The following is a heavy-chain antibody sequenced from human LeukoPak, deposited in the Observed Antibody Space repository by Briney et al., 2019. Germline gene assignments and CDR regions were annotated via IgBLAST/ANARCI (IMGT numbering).Heavy chain of an antibody. V-gene: IGHV1-2*02. J-gene: IGHJ4*02. CDR3: ARVPGPYTTSRFDY. D-gene: IGHD2-2*02. Sequence: ASVKVSCKTSGYTFTGYYLHWVRQAPGQGLEWIERIDPDSGGTHYAQKFQVRVTVTRDTSITTVYMELSGLTSDDTAVYYCARVPGPYTTSRFDYWGQGTLVTVSS. CDR2: IDPDSGGT. CDR1: GYTFTGYY.